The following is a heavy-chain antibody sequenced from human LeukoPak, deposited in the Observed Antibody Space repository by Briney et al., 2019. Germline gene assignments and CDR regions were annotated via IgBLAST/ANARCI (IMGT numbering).Heavy chain of an antibody. CDR3: ARVGYQLPSFDY. V-gene: IGHV3-21*01. CDR1: GFTFSSYS. Sequence: GGSLRLSCAASGFTFSSYSMNWVRQAPGKGLEWVSSISSSSSYIYYADSVKGRFTISRDNAKNSLYLQMNSLRAEDTAVYYCARVGYQLPSFDYWGQGTPVTVSS. J-gene: IGHJ4*02. CDR2: ISSSSSYI. D-gene: IGHD2-2*01.